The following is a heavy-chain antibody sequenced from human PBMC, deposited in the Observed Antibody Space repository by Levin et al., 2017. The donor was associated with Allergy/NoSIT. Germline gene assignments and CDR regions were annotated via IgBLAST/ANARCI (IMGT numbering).Heavy chain of an antibody. V-gene: IGHV3-30*18. CDR1: GFTFSSYG. J-gene: IGHJ4*02. CDR2: ISYDGSNK. Sequence: GGSLRLSCAASGFTFSSYGMHWVRQAPGKGLEWVAVISYDGSNKYYADSVKGRFTISRDNSKNTLYLQMNSLRAEDTAVYYCAKGKWYYDFWSGYDNWGQGTLVTVSS. CDR3: AKGKWYYDFWSGYDN. D-gene: IGHD3-3*01.